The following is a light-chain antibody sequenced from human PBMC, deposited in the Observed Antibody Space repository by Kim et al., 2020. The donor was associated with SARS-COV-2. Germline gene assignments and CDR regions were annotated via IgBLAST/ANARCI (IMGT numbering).Light chain of an antibody. J-gene: IGLJ3*02. Sequence: GKTVTSPCTPSSGGIASNYVQWYQPRPGSAPTIVIYEDNERPSGVPDRFSGSIDSSSDSASLTISGLKTEDEADYYCQSYDRTNVVFGGGTQLTVL. CDR2: EDN. CDR3: QSYDRTNVV. V-gene: IGLV6-57*03. CDR1: SGGIASNY.